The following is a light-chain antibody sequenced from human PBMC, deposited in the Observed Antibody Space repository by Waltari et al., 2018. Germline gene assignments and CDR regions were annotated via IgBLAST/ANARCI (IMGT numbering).Light chain of an antibody. V-gene: IGLV2-23*02. CDR2: EVS. CDR1: SSDVGSYNL. CDR3: CSYAGSSTPYV. Sequence: QSALTQPASVSGSPGQSITISCTGTSSDVGSYNLVPWYQPHPGKAPKLMIYEVSQRPSGVSNRFSGSKSGNTAFLTISGLQAEDEADYYCCSYAGSSTPYVFGTGTKVTVL. J-gene: IGLJ1*01.